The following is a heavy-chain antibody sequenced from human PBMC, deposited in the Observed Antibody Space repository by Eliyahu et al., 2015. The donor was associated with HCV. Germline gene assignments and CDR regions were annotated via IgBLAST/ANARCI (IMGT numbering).Heavy chain of an antibody. CDR2: IYSGGSX. D-gene: IGHD6-19*01. V-gene: IGHV3-53*01. J-gene: IGHJ4*02. CDR3: ARVPWYSSGWLTFDY. CDR1: GXXVSSNY. Sequence: EVQLVESGGGLIQPGGSXXLSXAASGXXVSSNYMSWVRQAPGKGLEWVSVIYSGGSXYXADSVKGRFTISRDNSKNTLYLQMNSLRAEDTAVYYCARVPWYSSGWLTFDYWGQGTLVTVSS.